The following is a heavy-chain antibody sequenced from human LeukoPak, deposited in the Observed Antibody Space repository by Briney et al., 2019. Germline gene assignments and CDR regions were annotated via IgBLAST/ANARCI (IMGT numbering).Heavy chain of an antibody. J-gene: IGHJ6*03. CDR3: AKGPQPGFCMDV. V-gene: IGHV3-48*01. CDR2: ISSSSSTI. Sequence: GGSLRLSCAASGLTFSSYSMNWVRQAPGKGLEWVSYISSSSSTIYYADSVKGRFTISRDNAKNTLYLQMNSLRAEDTAVYYCAKGPQPGFCMDVWGKGTTVTVSS. D-gene: IGHD5-18*01. CDR1: GLTFSSYS.